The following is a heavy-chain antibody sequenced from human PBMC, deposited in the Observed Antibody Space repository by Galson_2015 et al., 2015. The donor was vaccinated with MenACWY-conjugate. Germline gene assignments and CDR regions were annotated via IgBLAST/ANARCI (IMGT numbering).Heavy chain of an antibody. CDR2: IKKDGSEK. CDR3: ARGHYGMDV. CDR1: GFTFSSYA. J-gene: IGHJ6*02. Sequence: SLRLSCAASGFTFSSYAMSWVRQAPGKGLEWVASIKKDGSEKYYVDSVKGRFTISRDNAKNSPYLEMNSLRVEDTAVYSCARGHYGMDVWGQGTTVTASS. V-gene: IGHV3-7*03.